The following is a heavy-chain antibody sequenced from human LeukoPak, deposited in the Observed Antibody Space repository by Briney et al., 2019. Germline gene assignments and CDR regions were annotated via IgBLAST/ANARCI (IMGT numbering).Heavy chain of an antibody. CDR3: AKAQGGYSYFDY. Sequence: GGSLRLSCAASGFTFRSSAMSWARQAPGKGLEWVSGISGSGGSTFNADSVKGRFTISRDNSKNTLYLQMNSLRAEDTAVYYCAKAQGGYSYFDYWGQGTLVTVSS. CDR1: GFTFRSSA. J-gene: IGHJ4*02. D-gene: IGHD3-22*01. CDR2: ISGSGGST. V-gene: IGHV3-23*01.